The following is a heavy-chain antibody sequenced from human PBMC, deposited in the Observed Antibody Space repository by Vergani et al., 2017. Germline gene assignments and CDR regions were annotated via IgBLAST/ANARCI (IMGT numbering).Heavy chain of an antibody. J-gene: IGHJ4*02. CDR2: ISYDGSNK. CDR3: AKEGSSWYGAFDY. Sequence: QVQLVESGGGVVQPGRSLRLSCAASGFTFSSYAMHWVRQAPGKGLEWVAVISYDGSNKYYADSVKGRFTISRDNSKNTLYLQMNSLRAEDTAVYYWAKEGSSWYGAFDYWGQGTLVTVSS. CDR1: GFTFSSYA. V-gene: IGHV3-30*04. D-gene: IGHD6-13*01.